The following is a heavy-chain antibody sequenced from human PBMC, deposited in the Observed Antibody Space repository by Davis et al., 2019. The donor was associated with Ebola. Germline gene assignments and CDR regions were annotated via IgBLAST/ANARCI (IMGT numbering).Heavy chain of an antibody. CDR2: IFHSGYT. D-gene: IGHD2-2*01. Sequence: PSETLSLTCTVSGGSINGHYWSWIRQPPGKGLEWIGYIFHSGYTNYNPSLKNRVTISQDTSKNQFSLKVSSVTATDTAVYYCGRLDCSRTSCPFYYYYMDVWGKGTTVTVSS. CDR3: GRLDCSRTSCPFYYYYMDV. V-gene: IGHV4-59*08. CDR1: GGSINGHY. J-gene: IGHJ6*03.